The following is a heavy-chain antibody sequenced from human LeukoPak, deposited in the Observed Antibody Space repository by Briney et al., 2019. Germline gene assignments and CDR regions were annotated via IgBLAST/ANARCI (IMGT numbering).Heavy chain of an antibody. CDR1: GGSISSYY. D-gene: IGHD6-13*01. CDR3: ARQIASAGRAGFDF. Sequence: SETLSLTCTVSGGSISSYYWSWIRQPAGKGLEWIGRIYSTGSTNYNPSLKSRVTMSVDTSKNQFSLRLRSVTAADTAVYCCARQIASAGRAGFDFWGQGALVTVSS. CDR2: IYSTGST. V-gene: IGHV4-4*07. J-gene: IGHJ4*02.